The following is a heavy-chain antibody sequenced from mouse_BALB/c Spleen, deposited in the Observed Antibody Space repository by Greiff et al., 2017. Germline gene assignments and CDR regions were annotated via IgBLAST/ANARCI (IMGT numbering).Heavy chain of an antibody. D-gene: IGHD2-3*01. CDR1: GFTFSSFG. CDR3: ARSGYYRAWFAY. J-gene: IGHJ3*01. CDR2: ISSGSSTI. Sequence: EVMLVESGGGLVQPGGSRKLSCAASGFTFSSFGMHWVRQAPEKGLEWVAYISSGSSTIYYADTVKGRFTISRDNPKNTLFLQMTSLRSEDTAMYYCARSGYYRAWFAYWGQGTLVTVSA. V-gene: IGHV5-17*02.